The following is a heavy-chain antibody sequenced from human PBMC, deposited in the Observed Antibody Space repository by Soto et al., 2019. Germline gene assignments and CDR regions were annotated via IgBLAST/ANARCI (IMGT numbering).Heavy chain of an antibody. CDR1: GFTVSNNH. J-gene: IGHJ4*02. V-gene: IGHV3-66*01. CDR2: IFTSGTT. Sequence: EVQLVESGGGLVQPGGSLRLSCAASGFTVSNNHLSWVRQAPGKGLEGGSVIFTSGTTFYAESVKGRVTISRDTSKNTVSLQMNSLRVEDTGLYYCTREGYRYGFLIGIDSWGQGALVSVSS. CDR3: TREGYRYGFLIGIDS. D-gene: IGHD5-18*01.